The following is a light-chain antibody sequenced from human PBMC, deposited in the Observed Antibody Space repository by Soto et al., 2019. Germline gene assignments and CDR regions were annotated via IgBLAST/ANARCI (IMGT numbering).Light chain of an antibody. V-gene: IGKV3-20*01. CDR1: RSVSSH. J-gene: IGKJ4*01. CDR3: QQYGSSVT. CDR2: GAS. Sequence: IVMTQSPATRSVSPGKRTTLSCRGRRSVSSHLAWYQQKPGQAPRLLIYGASSRATGIPDRFSGSGSGTDFTLTISRLEPEDFAVYYCQQYGSSVTFGGGTKVDIK.